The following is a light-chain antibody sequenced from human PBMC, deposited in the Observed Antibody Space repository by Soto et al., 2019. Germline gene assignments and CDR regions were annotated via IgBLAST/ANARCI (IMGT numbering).Light chain of an antibody. V-gene: IGKV3-15*01. CDR3: QQYNNWPPIT. Sequence: EIVLTQSPAPLSVSPGERATLSCRASQSVSSNLAWYQQKPGQAPRLLIYGASTRATGIPARCSSSGGGTEVTLTISSLQSEDFAVYYCQQYNNWPPITFGQGTRLEIK. J-gene: IGKJ5*01. CDR1: QSVSSN. CDR2: GAS.